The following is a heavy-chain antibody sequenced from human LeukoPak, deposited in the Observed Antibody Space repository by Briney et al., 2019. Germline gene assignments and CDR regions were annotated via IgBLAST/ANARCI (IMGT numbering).Heavy chain of an antibody. Sequence: GGSLRLSCAASGFTFSNYWMSWVRQAPGKGLERVGNGRQDGSETYYVDSVKGRFTISRVNAKNSLYLQMNSLRAEDTAVYYCARNPAKVVPAVYWGQGTLVTVSS. J-gene: IGHJ4*02. V-gene: IGHV3-7*01. CDR2: GRQDGSET. CDR3: ARNPAKVVPAVY. D-gene: IGHD2-2*01. CDR1: GFTFSNYW.